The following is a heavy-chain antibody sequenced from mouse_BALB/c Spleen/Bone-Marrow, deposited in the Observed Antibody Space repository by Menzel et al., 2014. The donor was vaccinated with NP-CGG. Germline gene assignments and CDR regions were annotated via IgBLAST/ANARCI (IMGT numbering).Heavy chain of an antibody. CDR1: GFSLTGYG. Sequence: QVQLQQPGPGLVAPSQSLSITCTVSGFSLTGYGVNWVRQPPGKGLEWLGMIWGDGSTDYNSALKYRLSISKDNSKSQVFLKMNSLQTDDTARYYCAREGDYSLYAMDYWGQGTSVTVSS. J-gene: IGHJ4*01. CDR2: IWGDGST. CDR3: AREGDYSLYAMDY. V-gene: IGHV2-6-7*01. D-gene: IGHD1-1*01.